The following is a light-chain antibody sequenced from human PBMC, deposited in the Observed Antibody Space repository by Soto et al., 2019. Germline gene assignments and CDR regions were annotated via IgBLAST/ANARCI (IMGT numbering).Light chain of an antibody. J-gene: IGKJ4*01. CDR3: QQYNHWPLT. V-gene: IGKV3-15*01. Sequence: EVVMTQSPVNWSVSSGERATLSCRASQSIRSNLAWYRQKPGQAPRLLIYDASTWATRIPAKFSGRESGTEFTLIIGRLQSEDFAVYYCQQYNHWPLTFGGGTKVEIK. CDR2: DAS. CDR1: QSIRSN.